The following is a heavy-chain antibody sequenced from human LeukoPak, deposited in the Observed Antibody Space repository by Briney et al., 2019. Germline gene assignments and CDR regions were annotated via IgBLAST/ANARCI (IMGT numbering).Heavy chain of an antibody. Sequence: SETLSLTCTVSGGSISSYYWSWIRQPPGKGLEWIGYIYYSGRTDYNPSLKSRVTISVDTSRNQFSLKLCSVTAADTAVYYCAREELGYCSGGNCHDAFDIWGQGTMVTVSS. J-gene: IGHJ3*02. CDR1: GGSISSYY. CDR3: AREELGYCSGGNCHDAFDI. CDR2: IYYSGRT. D-gene: IGHD2-15*01. V-gene: IGHV4-59*01.